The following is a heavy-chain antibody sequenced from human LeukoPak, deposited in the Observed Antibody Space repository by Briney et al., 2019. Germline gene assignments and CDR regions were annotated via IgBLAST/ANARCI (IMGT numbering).Heavy chain of an antibody. V-gene: IGHV1-2*02. Sequence: ASVKVSCKASGYTFTGYYIHWVRQAPGQGLEYMGWINPNTGGTDYAQKFQGRVTMTGGTSIGTAYMELSGLRSDDTAVYYCAKVIEGAVAFDYWGQGTLVTVSS. CDR2: INPNTGGT. J-gene: IGHJ4*02. CDR3: AKVIEGAVAFDY. D-gene: IGHD6-19*01. CDR1: GYTFTGYY.